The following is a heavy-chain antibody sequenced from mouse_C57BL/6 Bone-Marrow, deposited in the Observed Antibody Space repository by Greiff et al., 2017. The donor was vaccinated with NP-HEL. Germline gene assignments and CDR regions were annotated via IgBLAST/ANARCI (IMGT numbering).Heavy chain of an antibody. Sequence: QVQLQQPGAELVKPGASVKLSCKASGYTFTSYWMHWVKQRPGQGLEWIGMIHPNSGSTNYNEKFKSKATLTVDKSSSTAYRQLSSLTSEDSAVYYGARGAHPYWYFDGWGTGTTVTVSS. J-gene: IGHJ1*03. CDR3: ARGAHPYWYFDG. CDR2: IHPNSGST. CDR1: GYTFTSYW. V-gene: IGHV1-64*01. D-gene: IGHD1-3*01.